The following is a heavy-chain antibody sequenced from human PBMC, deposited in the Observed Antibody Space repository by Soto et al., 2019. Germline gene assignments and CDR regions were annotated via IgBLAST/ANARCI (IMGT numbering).Heavy chain of an antibody. CDR2: IIPIFGTA. CDR3: VFRCDDGDYHQFDF. V-gene: IGHV1-69*13. J-gene: IGHJ5*01. Sequence: GASVKVSCKASGGAFSSYAISWVRQAPGQGLEWMGGIIPIFGTANYAQKFQGRVTITADESTSTAYMELSSLRSEDTAVYYCVFRCDDGDYHQFDFWGRGTLVTGSS. CDR1: GGAFSSYA. D-gene: IGHD4-17*01.